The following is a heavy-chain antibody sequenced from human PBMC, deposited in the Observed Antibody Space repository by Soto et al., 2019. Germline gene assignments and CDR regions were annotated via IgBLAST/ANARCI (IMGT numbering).Heavy chain of an antibody. D-gene: IGHD2-2*01. CDR2: LIPISGTA. V-gene: IGHV1-69*01. J-gene: IGHJ6*02. CDR3: ARSQGSSTSLEIYYYYYYGMDV. Sequence: QVQLVQSGAEVKKPGSSVKVSCKAAGGTFSSYAISWVRPAPGQGLEWMGGLIPISGTANYAQKFQGRVTLTADEYTSTAYMELRSMRSADTGVSDCARSQGSSTSLEIYYYYYYGMDVWGQGTTVTVSS. CDR1: GGTFSSYA.